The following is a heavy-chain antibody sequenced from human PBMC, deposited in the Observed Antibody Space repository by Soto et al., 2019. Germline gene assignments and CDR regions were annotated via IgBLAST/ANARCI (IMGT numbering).Heavy chain of an antibody. D-gene: IGHD3-10*01. V-gene: IGHV3-53*01. Sequence: GSLRLSCAASGFTASSNYMSWVRQAPGKGLEWVSVIYSGGSTYYADSVKGRFTISRDNSKNTLYLQMNSLRAEDTAVYYCARAGDGSGSHWGRNYYYGMDVRGQGTTVTVSS. CDR1: GFTASSNY. CDR2: IYSGGST. CDR3: ARAGDGSGSHWGRNYYYGMDV. J-gene: IGHJ6*02.